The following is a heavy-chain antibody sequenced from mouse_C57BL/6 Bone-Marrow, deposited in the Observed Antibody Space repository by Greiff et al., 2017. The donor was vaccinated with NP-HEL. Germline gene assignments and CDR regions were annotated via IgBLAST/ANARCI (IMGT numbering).Heavy chain of an antibody. CDR2: IDPSDSET. D-gene: IGHD2-1*01. CDR3: ARSYGTWYFDV. J-gene: IGHJ1*03. Sequence: QVQLKQPGAELVRPGSSVKLSCKASGYTFTSYWMHWVKQRPIQGLEWIGNIDPSDSETHYNQKFKDKATLTVDKSSSTAYMQLSSLTSEDSAVYYCARSYGTWYFDVWGTGTTVTVSS. CDR1: GYTFTSYW. V-gene: IGHV1-52*01.